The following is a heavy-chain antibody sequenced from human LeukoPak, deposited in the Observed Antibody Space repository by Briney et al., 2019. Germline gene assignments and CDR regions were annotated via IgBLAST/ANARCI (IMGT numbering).Heavy chain of an antibody. CDR3: ARVASYSSGWYYFDY. CDR2: MYYSGST. V-gene: IGHV4-61*01. D-gene: IGHD6-19*01. CDR1: GYSISSGSY. J-gene: IGHJ4*02. Sequence: SETLSLTCTVSGYSISSGSYWSWIRQPPGKGLEWIGYMYYSGSTNYNPSLKSRVTISVDTSKNQFSLKLSSVTAADTAVYYCARVASYSSGWYYFDYWGQGTLVTVSS.